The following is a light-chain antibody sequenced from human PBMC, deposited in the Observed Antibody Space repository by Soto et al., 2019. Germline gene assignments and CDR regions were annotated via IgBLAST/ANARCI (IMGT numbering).Light chain of an antibody. CDR3: SSYADTNTLL. Sequence: QYALTQPPSASGSPGQSVTISCTGTSSDVGGYNYVSWYQHHPGKAPKFIIYEVNKRPSGVPDRFSGSKSGNTASLTVSGIQAEDEADYYCSSYADTNTLLFGGGTKVTVL. J-gene: IGLJ2*01. V-gene: IGLV2-8*01. CDR2: EVN. CDR1: SSDVGGYNY.